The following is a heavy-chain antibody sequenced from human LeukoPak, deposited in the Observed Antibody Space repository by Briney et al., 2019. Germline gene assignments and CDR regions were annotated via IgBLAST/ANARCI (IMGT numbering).Heavy chain of an antibody. Sequence: ASVMVSCTASGYTFTSYDINWVRQATGQGLEWMGWMNPNSGNTGYAQKFQGRVTMTRNTSISTAYMELSSLRSEDTAVYYCARVVVGATTVWFDPWGQGTLVTVSS. CDR1: GYTFTSYD. CDR2: MNPNSGNT. CDR3: ARVVVGATTVWFDP. J-gene: IGHJ5*02. V-gene: IGHV1-8*01. D-gene: IGHD1-26*01.